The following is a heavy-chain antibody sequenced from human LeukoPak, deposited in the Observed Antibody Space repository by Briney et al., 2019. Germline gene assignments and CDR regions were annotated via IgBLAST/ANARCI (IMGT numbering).Heavy chain of an antibody. Sequence: ASVKVSCKASGYTFTGYYMHWVRQAPGQGREGMGWINPNSGGTNYAQKFQGRVTMTRDTSISTAYMELSRLRSDDTAVYYCARGIIVVVPAAIGYWGQGTLVTVSS. CDR3: ARGIIVVVPAAIGY. J-gene: IGHJ4*02. D-gene: IGHD2-2*01. V-gene: IGHV1-2*02. CDR1: GYTFTGYY. CDR2: INPNSGGT.